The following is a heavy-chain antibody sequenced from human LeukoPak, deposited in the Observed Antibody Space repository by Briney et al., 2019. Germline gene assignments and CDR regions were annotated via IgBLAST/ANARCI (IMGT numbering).Heavy chain of an antibody. CDR3: ARDLACGGDCYSTPDDY. D-gene: IGHD2-21*02. V-gene: IGHV3-30-3*01. CDR2: ISYGGSNK. J-gene: IGHJ4*02. Sequence: PGGSLRLSCVASGFTFSSYAMHWVRQAPGKGLEWVAIISYGGSNKYYADSVKDRFTISRDNSKNTLYLQMNSLRAEDTAVYYCARDLACGGDCYSTPDDYWGQGTLVTVSS. CDR1: GFTFSSYA.